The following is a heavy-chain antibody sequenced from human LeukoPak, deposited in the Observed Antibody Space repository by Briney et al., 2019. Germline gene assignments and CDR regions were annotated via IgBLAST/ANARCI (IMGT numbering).Heavy chain of an antibody. D-gene: IGHD6-13*01. CDR3: AKDIPPTAAAGLYYFDY. CDR2: ISGSGGST. J-gene: IGHJ4*02. CDR1: GFTFSSYA. Sequence: GGSLRLSCAASGFTFSSYAMSWVRQAPGKGLEWVSAISGSGGSTYYADSVKGRFTISRDNSKNTLYLQMDSLRAEDTAVYYCAKDIPPTAAAGLYYFDYWGQGTLVTVSS. V-gene: IGHV3-23*01.